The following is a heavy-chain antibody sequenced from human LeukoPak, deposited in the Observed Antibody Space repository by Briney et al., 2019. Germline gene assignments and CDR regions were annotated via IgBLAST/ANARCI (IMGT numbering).Heavy chain of an antibody. J-gene: IGHJ5*02. V-gene: IGHV1-46*01. CDR1: GYTFTSYY. Sequence: ASVKVSCTASGYTFTSYYMHWVRQAPGQGLEWLGIINPSGGSTSYAQKFQGRVTMTRDTSTSTVYMELSSLRSEDTAVYYCARDPTGYYDSSAWFDPGGQGTLVTVS. CDR3: ARDPTGYYDSSAWFDP. CDR2: INPSGGST. D-gene: IGHD3-22*01.